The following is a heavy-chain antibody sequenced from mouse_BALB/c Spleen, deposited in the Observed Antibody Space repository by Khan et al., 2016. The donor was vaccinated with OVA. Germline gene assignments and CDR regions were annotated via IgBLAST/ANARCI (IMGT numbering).Heavy chain of an antibody. CDR1: GYTFSSHT. D-gene: IGHD2-10*02. J-gene: IGHJ4*01. CDR2: INPRSGYT. CDR3: ARRMTEYALDY. V-gene: IGHV1-4*01. Sequence: QVQLKESGAELARPGASVKMSCKASGYTFSSHTMHWVKQRPGQGLEWIGYINPRSGYTQYNQKFNDKATLTADISSSTAYMQLSSLTSEDSAVYYCARRMTEYALDYWGQGTSVTVSS.